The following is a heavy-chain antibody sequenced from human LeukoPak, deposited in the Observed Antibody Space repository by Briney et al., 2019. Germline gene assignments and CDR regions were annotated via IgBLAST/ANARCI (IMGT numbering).Heavy chain of an antibody. CDR1: GGSFSGYY. D-gene: IGHD2-2*02. CDR2: INHSGST. V-gene: IGHV4-34*01. J-gene: IGHJ6*04. CDR3: ARGALGYCSSTSCYRVYYYYGMDV. Sequence: SETLSLTCAVYGGSFSGYYWSWIRQPPGKGLEWIGEINHSGSTNYNPSLKSRVTISVDTSKNQFSLKLSSVTAADTAVYYSARGALGYCSSTSCYRVYYYYGMDVWGKGTTVTVSS.